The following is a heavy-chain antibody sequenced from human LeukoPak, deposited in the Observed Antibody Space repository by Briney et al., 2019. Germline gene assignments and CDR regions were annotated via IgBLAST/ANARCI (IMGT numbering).Heavy chain of an antibody. CDR2: IRYDGSNK. D-gene: IGHD5-18*01. V-gene: IGHV3-30*02. CDR1: GFTFSSYG. CDR3: ARDARYGSNWYFDL. J-gene: IGHJ2*01. Sequence: GGSLRLSCAASGFTFSSYGMHWVRQAPGKGLEWVAFIRYDGSNKYYADSVKGRFTISRDNSKNTLYLQMNSLRAEDTAVYYCARDARYGSNWYFDLWGHGTLVTVSS.